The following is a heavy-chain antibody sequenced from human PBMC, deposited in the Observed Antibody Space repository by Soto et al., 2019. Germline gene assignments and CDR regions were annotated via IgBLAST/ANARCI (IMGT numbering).Heavy chain of an antibody. Sequence: PSETLSLTCTVSGGSISSYYWSWIRQPPGKGLEWIGYIFYSGSTNYNPSLKSRVTISVDTSKNQFSLKLSSVTAADTAVYYCARHPPGYYYDSSGYPRLGGMDVSGQGTTVTVSS. CDR3: ARHPPGYYYDSSGYPRLGGMDV. J-gene: IGHJ6*02. V-gene: IGHV4-59*08. CDR2: IFYSGST. D-gene: IGHD3-22*01. CDR1: GGSISSYY.